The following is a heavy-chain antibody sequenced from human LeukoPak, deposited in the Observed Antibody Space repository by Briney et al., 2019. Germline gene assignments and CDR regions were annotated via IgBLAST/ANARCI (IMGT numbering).Heavy chain of an antibody. CDR2: IVVGSGNT. CDR3: AAGRYYDILTGYHNWFGP. V-gene: IGHV1-58*02. CDR1: GFTFTSSA. D-gene: IGHD3-9*01. Sequence: GTSVKVSCKASGFTFTSSAMQWVRQARGQRLEWIGWIVVGSGNTNYAQKFQERVTITRDMSTSTAYMELSSLRSEDTAVYYCAAGRYYDILTGYHNWFGPWGQGTLVTVSS. J-gene: IGHJ5*02.